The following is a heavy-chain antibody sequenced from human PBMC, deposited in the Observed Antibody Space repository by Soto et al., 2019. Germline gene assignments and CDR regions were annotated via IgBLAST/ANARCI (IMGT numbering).Heavy chain of an antibody. CDR2: ISAGNGNT. Sequence: QVQLVQSGAEEKKPGASVKVSCKASGYIVTTYAMHWVRQAPGQRLEWMGWISAGNGNTKYSQKCQGRVTITRDTSASTAYMELSSLRSEDTAVYYCARARIEMATTVALDYWGQGTLVTVSS. J-gene: IGHJ4*02. CDR3: ARARIEMATTVALDY. CDR1: GYIVTTYA. V-gene: IGHV1-3*05. D-gene: IGHD5-12*01.